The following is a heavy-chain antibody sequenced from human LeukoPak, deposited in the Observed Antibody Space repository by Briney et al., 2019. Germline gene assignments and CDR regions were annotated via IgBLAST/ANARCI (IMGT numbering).Heavy chain of an antibody. Sequence: SETLSLTCTVSGGSISTSNYYWGWIRQPPGKGLEWIGNIFYSGSTYYSPSLKSRVTISLDTSRNQFSLKLTSVTAADTAVYYCAKGDSSSWLLPFDYWGQGTLVTVSS. CDR3: AKGDSSSWLLPFDY. J-gene: IGHJ4*02. V-gene: IGHV4-39*07. CDR2: IFYSGST. CDR1: GGSISTSNYY. D-gene: IGHD6-13*01.